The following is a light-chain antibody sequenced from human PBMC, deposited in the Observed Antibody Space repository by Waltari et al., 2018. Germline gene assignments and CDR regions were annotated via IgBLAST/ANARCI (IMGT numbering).Light chain of an antibody. V-gene: IGKV3D-20*01. J-gene: IGKJ1*01. CDR2: DVS. CDR1: ESISSLV. CDR3: QQYSSSPWT. Sequence: EVVLTQSPGTLSLSPGESVTLSCGASESISSLVGWYQQRPGLPPRLIVFDVSKRVTGVPDRFSGRGSGSDFTLTVNRLEPEDFAVYYCQQYSSSPWTFGQGTKLE.